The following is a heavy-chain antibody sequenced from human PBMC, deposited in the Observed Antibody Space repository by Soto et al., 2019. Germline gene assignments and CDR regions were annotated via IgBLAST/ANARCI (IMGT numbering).Heavy chain of an antibody. CDR1: GFTFSSYA. J-gene: IGHJ5*02. Sequence: EVQLLESGGGLVQPGGSLRLSCAASGFTFSSYAMSWVRQAPGKGLDYVSTISGSGGTTYYADSVKGRFTISRDNSKNTLYLQMNSLRAEDTAVYYCAKAFYTSGHKGGFDPWGQGTLVTVSS. CDR3: AKAFYTSGHKGGFDP. V-gene: IGHV3-23*01. D-gene: IGHD6-19*01. CDR2: ISGSGGTT.